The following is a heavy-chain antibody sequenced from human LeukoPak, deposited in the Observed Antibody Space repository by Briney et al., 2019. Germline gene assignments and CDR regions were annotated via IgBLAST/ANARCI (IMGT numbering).Heavy chain of an antibody. CDR3: ARSRSGYSYDHAAFEI. CDR1: GDSISTYY. D-gene: IGHD5-18*01. CDR2: IDYRGST. V-gene: IGHV4-59*01. Sequence: SETLPLTCTVSGDSISTYYWSWIRQPPGEGLEWIAYIDYRGSTTYNPSLRSRVTISVDTSRNQFSLKLYSVTAADTAVYYCARSRSGYSYDHAAFEIWGQGTMVTVSS. J-gene: IGHJ3*02.